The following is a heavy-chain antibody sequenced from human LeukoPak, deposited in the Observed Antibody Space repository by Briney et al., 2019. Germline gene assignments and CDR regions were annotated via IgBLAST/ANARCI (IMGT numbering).Heavy chain of an antibody. Sequence: GGSLRLSCAASGFTFSSIAMSWVRQAPGKGLEWVSAITASGHLTDYADSVRGRFTISRDNSKNTLYLQMNSLRVEDTAIYYCAKRGASWSFDSWGQGTLVTVSS. V-gene: IGHV3-23*01. J-gene: IGHJ4*02. CDR2: ITASGHLT. CDR3: AKRGASWSFDS. CDR1: GFTFSSIA. D-gene: IGHD6-13*01.